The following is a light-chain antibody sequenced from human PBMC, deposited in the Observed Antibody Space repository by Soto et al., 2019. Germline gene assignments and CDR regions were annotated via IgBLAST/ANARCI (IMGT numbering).Light chain of an antibody. CDR2: EVS. Sequence: QSALTQPASVSGSPGQSMTISCTGTSSDVGNYDYVSWYQQHPGKAPKLMIYEVSTRPSGVSIRFSGSKSGNAASLTISGLQAEDEADYYCTSHTTSSAVLFGGGTKVTVL. CDR3: TSHTTSSAVL. CDR1: SSDVGNYDY. J-gene: IGLJ2*01. V-gene: IGLV2-14*03.